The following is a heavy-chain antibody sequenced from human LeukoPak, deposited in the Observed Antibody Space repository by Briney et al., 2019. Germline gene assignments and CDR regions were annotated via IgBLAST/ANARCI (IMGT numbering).Heavy chain of an antibody. J-gene: IGHJ4*02. CDR1: GFTFSTYW. CDR3: AKVTR. V-gene: IGHV3-53*01. CDR2: INSGGST. Sequence: GGSLRLSCAASGFTFSTYWMTWVRQAPGKGLEWVSIINSGGSTYYSDSVKGRFTISRDNSKNTLYLQMNSLRAEDTAVYYCAKVTRWGQGTLVTVSS.